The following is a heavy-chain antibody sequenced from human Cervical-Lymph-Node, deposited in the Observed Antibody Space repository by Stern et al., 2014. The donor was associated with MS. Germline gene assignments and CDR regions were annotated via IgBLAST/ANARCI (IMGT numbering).Heavy chain of an antibody. CDR2: IRDDGSDK. V-gene: IGHV3-7*01. CDR1: GFTFSVYW. Sequence: EMQLVESGGGLVQPGESLTLSCVASGFTFSVYWMSWVRQAPGKGLEWVASIRDDGSDKYYVDSVKGRFTISRDNAKNSLYLQMNSLRGEDTAVYFCGRFTRGSPSDYWGQGTQVTVSP. D-gene: IGHD3-10*01. J-gene: IGHJ4*02. CDR3: GRFTRGSPSDY.